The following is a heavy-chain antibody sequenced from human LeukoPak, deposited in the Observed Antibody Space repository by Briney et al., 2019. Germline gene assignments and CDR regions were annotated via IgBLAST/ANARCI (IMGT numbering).Heavy chain of an antibody. D-gene: IGHD2-2*01. CDR3: ARGQGYCSSTRCSPGYYMDV. CDR1: GFTFSDYG. Sequence: GGSLRLSCAASGFTFSDYGMNWVRVAPGKGPDWVSRISSSGTYIDYRDSVKGRFTISRDNSRSALYLQVDSLRAEDTAVYYCARGQGYCSSTRCSPGYYMDVWGTGTTVTV. J-gene: IGHJ6*03. CDR2: ISSSGTYI. V-gene: IGHV3-21*06.